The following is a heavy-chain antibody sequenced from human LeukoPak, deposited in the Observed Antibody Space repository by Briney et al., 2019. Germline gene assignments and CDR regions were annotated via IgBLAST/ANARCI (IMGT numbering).Heavy chain of an antibody. D-gene: IGHD2-15*01. V-gene: IGHV3-48*03. J-gene: IGHJ4*02. Sequence: GGSLRLSCAASGFTFSSYEMNWVRQAPGKGLEWVSYISSSGNTIYYADSVKGRFTISRDNAKNSLYLQMNSLRAEDTAVYYCARDRCHVVDYWGQGTLVTVSS. CDR3: ARDRCHVVDY. CDR2: ISSSGNTI. CDR1: GFTFSSYE.